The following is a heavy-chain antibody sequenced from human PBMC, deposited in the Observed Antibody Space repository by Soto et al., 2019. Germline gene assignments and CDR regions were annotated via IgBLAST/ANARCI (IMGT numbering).Heavy chain of an antibody. Sequence: SETLSLTCTVSGGSISSGGYYWSWIRQHPGKGREWIGYIYYSGSTYYNPSLKSRVTISVDTSKNQFSLKLSSVTASDTAVYYCAIAGGSVTIDWFDPWGQGTLVTVSS. J-gene: IGHJ5*02. D-gene: IGHD4-4*01. CDR1: GGSISSGGYY. V-gene: IGHV4-31*03. CDR2: IYYSGST. CDR3: AIAGGSVTIDWFDP.